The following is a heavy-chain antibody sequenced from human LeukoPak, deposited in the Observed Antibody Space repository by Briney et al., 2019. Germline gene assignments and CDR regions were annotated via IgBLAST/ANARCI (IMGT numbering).Heavy chain of an antibody. CDR2: ISGSGGST. D-gene: IGHD3-10*01. CDR1: GFTFTSYA. CDR3: AKDANIGLWFGDPYYFDY. Sequence: GGSLRLSCAASGFTFTSYAMSWVRQAPGKGLEWVSAISGSGGSTYYADSVKGRFTISRDNSKNTLYLQMNSLRAEDTAVYYCAKDANIGLWFGDPYYFDYWGQGTLVTVSS. J-gene: IGHJ4*02. V-gene: IGHV3-23*01.